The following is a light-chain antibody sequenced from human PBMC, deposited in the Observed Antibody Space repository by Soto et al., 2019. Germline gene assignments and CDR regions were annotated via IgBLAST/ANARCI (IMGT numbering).Light chain of an antibody. Sequence: DIVLTQSPGTLSLSPGDRATLSCRASQSVSSSYLAWYQQKPGQAPRLLIYGASSMATGIPDRFSGSGSGTDFTLTISRLEPEDFAVYYCHQYDSSPLTFGGGTKVEIK. J-gene: IGKJ4*02. V-gene: IGKV3-20*01. CDR1: QSVSSSY. CDR2: GAS. CDR3: HQYDSSPLT.